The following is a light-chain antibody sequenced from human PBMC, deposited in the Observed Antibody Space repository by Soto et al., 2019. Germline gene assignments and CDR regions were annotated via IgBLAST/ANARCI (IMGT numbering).Light chain of an antibody. J-gene: IGKJ1*01. CDR3: ELYGSSPWT. V-gene: IGKV3-20*01. Sequence: IVLTQSPGTLSLSPGERATLSCRASQSVSSSYLAWYQQKPGQAPRLLIYGASSRATGIPDRFSGSGDGTDLTLTVITLYLQDLAAYYPELYGSSPWTFGQGTKVDIK. CDR1: QSVSSSY. CDR2: GAS.